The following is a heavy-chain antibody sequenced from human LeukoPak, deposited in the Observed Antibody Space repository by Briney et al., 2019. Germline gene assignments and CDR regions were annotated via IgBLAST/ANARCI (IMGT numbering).Heavy chain of an antibody. D-gene: IGHD4-17*01. V-gene: IGHV3-30*02. CDR3: AKDDYGDYAYYYYAMDV. CDR2: IIYDETNR. J-gene: IGHJ6*02. Sequence: GSLRLSCAASGVTFSSYGRHWFRQAPGKGLEGVGLIIYDETNRKYAESVKGRFTISRDNSKNMLYLQMNSLRTDDTAVYYCAKDDYGDYAYYYYAMDVWGQGTTVTAS. CDR1: GVTFSSYG.